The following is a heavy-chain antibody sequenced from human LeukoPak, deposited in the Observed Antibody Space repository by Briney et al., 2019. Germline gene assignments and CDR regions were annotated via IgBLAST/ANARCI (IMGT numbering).Heavy chain of an antibody. Sequence: ASVKVSCKVSGYTLTELSMHWVRQAPGKGLEWMGGFDPEDGETIYAQKFQGRVTMTEDTSTDTAYMELSSLRFEDTAVYYCATDRVSYHGMVRGVIPLADWGQGATVTVSS. D-gene: IGHD3-10*01. CDR2: FDPEDGET. CDR1: GYTLTELS. V-gene: IGHV1-24*01. CDR3: ATDRVSYHGMVRGVIPLAD. J-gene: IGHJ6*02.